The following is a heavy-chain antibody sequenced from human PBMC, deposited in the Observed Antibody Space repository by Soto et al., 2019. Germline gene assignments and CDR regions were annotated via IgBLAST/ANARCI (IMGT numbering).Heavy chain of an antibody. CDR1: GYTFTSYG. CDR2: ISAYNGNT. Sequence: ASVKVSCTASGYTFTSYGISWVRQAPGQGLEWMGWISAYNGNTNYAQKLQGRVTMTTDTSTSTAYMELRSLRSDDTAVYYCARDPRITIFGVVITWFDPWGQGTLVTVSS. CDR3: ARDPRITIFGVVITWFDP. V-gene: IGHV1-18*01. D-gene: IGHD3-3*01. J-gene: IGHJ5*02.